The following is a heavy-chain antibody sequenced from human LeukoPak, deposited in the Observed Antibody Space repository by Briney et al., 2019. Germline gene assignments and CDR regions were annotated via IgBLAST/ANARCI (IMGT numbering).Heavy chain of an antibody. Sequence: LETLSPTCAVYGGSFSGYYWSWIRQPPGKGLEWIGETNHSGSTNYDPSLKSRVTISVDTSKNQFSLKLSSVTAADTAVYYCARGYYYDSSGYYSINWFDPWGQGTLVTVSS. CDR2: TNHSGST. J-gene: IGHJ5*02. V-gene: IGHV4-34*01. CDR3: ARGYYYDSSGYYSINWFDP. D-gene: IGHD3-22*01. CDR1: GGSFSGYY.